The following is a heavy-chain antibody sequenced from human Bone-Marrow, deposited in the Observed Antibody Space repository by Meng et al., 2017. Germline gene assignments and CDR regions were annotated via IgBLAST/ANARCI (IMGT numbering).Heavy chain of an antibody. CDR1: GFTFSSYA. V-gene: IGHV3-30*14. Sequence: SCKASGFTFSSYAMHWVRQAPGKGLEWVAVISYDGSNKYYADSVKGRFTISRDNSMNSLYLHMSSLRPEDTAVYYCARGYATGWYRYFDSWGQGTLVTVSS. J-gene: IGHJ4*02. D-gene: IGHD6-19*01. CDR2: ISYDGSNK. CDR3: ARGYATGWYRYFDS.